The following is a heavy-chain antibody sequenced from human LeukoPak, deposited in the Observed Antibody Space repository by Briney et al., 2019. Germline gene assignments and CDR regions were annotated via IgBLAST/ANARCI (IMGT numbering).Heavy chain of an antibody. CDR2: ISAYNGNT. V-gene: IGHV1-18*01. D-gene: IGHD3-9*01. Sequence: ASVKVSCKASGYTFTSYGISWVRQAPGQGLEWMGWISAYNGNTNYAQKLQGRVTMTTDTSTSTAYTELRSLRSDDTAVYYCARASYYDILTGYSYWGQGTLVTVSS. CDR1: GYTFTSYG. CDR3: ARASYYDILTGYSY. J-gene: IGHJ4*02.